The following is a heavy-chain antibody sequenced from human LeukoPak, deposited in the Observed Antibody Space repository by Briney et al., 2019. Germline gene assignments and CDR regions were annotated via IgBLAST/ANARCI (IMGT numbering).Heavy chain of an antibody. CDR3: ARSSGSYYYYYGMDV. CDR1: GGSISSYY. CDR2: IYYSGST. J-gene: IGHJ6*02. Sequence: SETLSLTCTVSGGSISSYYWSWVRQPPGKGLEWIGYIYYSGSTNYNPSLKSRVTISVDTSKNQFSLKLSSVTAADTAVYYCARSSGSYYYYYGMDVWGQGTTVTVSS. V-gene: IGHV4-59*08. D-gene: IGHD1-26*01.